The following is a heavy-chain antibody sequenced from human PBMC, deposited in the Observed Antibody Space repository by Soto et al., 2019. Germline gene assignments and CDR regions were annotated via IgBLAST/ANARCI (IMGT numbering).Heavy chain of an antibody. CDR3: ARLAVDTITSLDY. CDR2: INSDGSSI. V-gene: IGHV3-74*01. CDR1: GFTFSRYW. Sequence: EVQLVESGGDLVQPGGFLRLSCATSGFTFSRYWMHWVRQVPGKGLVWVSRINSDGSSISYSDSVKGRFTISRDNAKNTLYLQMNSLRVGDTAVYYWARLAVDTITSLDYWGQGTVVTVSS. D-gene: IGHD3-3*01. J-gene: IGHJ4*02.